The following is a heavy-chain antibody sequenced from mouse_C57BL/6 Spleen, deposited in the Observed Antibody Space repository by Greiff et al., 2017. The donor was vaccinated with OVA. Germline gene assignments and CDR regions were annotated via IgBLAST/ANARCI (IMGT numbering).Heavy chain of an antibody. CDR2: IDPNSGGP. J-gene: IGHJ4*01. CDR1: GYTFTSYW. Sequence: QVQLQQPGAELVKPGASVKLSCKASGYTFTSYWMHWVKQSPGRGLEWIGRIDPNSGGPKYNEKFKSKATLTVAKPSRTAYMQLSSLTSEESAVYYCARTPYTTGVATDDYEMDYWGQGTSVTVSS. V-gene: IGHV1-72*01. CDR3: ARTPYTTGVATDDYEMDY. D-gene: IGHD1-1*01.